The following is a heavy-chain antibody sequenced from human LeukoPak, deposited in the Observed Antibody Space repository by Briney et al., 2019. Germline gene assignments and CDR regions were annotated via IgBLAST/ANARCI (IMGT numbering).Heavy chain of an antibody. V-gene: IGHV4-59*11. CDR3: ARGSGRIYGLGL. J-gene: IGHJ4*02. CDR2: IYYRGST. Sequence: PSETLSLTCTVSGGSISSQYWSWIRQPPGKGLEWIGYIYYRGSTYYNPSLKSRVTISVDTSKNQFSLNLTSVTAADTAVYYCARGSGRIYGLGLWGQGTLVTVSS. CDR1: GGSISSQY. D-gene: IGHD3-10*01.